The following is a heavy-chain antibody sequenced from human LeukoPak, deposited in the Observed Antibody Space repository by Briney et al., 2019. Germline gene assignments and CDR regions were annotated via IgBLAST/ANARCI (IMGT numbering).Heavy chain of an antibody. CDR2: INTDYQNA. CDR3: ARDNGGSRDY. Sequence: ASVKVSCKTSGYAFTTYGLSWVRQAPGQGLEWMGWINTDYQNAENGEQFQGRVTLTADTSTSTAYMELRSLTFDDTGVYYCARDNGGSRDYWGQGTLVTVSS. J-gene: IGHJ4*02. V-gene: IGHV1-18*04. D-gene: IGHD1-26*01. CDR1: GYAFTTYG.